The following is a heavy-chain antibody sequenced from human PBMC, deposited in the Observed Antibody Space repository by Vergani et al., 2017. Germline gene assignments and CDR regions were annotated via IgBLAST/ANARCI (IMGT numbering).Heavy chain of an antibody. CDR3: AKVICSSTSCYLVDY. CDR1: GFTFSSYG. CDR2: IRYDGSNK. D-gene: IGHD2-2*01. Sequence: QVQLVESGGGVVQPGGSLRLSCAASGFTFSSYGMHWVRQAPGKGLEGVAFIRYDGSNKYYADSVKGRFTISRDNSKNTLYRQMNSLRAEDTAVYYCAKVICSSTSCYLVDYWGQGTLVTVSS. V-gene: IGHV3-30*02. J-gene: IGHJ4*02.